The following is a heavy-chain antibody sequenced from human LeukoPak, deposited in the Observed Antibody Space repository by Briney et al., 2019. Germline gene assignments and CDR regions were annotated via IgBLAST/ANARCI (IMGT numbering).Heavy chain of an antibody. CDR3: ARDRLTSGSYFFDY. CDR2: ISGRSSTV. V-gene: IGHV3-48*01. CDR1: AFTFSDYS. J-gene: IGHJ4*02. D-gene: IGHD1-26*01. Sequence: GGSLRLSCAASAFTFSDYSMNWVRQAPGKGLEWISYISGRSSTVYYADSVRGRFTISRDNAKNSMYLQMNSLRAEDTAVYYCARDRLTSGSYFFDYWGQGTLVTVSS.